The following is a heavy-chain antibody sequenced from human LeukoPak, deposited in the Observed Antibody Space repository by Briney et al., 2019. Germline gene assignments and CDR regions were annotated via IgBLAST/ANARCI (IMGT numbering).Heavy chain of an antibody. D-gene: IGHD3-10*01. Sequence: GGSLRLSSPVSGFILSSYAMSWVRQTPGGGLEWVSGISGSGGTTYYADSVKGRFTISRDNSKNTLYLQMNSLIAEDTAIYSCAKDLVTGSLDYWGQGTLVTVSS. J-gene: IGHJ4*02. CDR2: ISGSGGTT. CDR3: AKDLVTGSLDY. V-gene: IGHV3-23*01. CDR1: GFILSSYA.